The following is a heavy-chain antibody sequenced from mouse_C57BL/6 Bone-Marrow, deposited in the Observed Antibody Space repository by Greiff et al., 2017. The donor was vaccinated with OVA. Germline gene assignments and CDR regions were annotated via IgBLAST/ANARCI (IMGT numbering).Heavy chain of an antibody. D-gene: IGHD2-3*01. CDR2: IRNKANNHAT. CDR3: TRPYFGYYERVWFAY. V-gene: IGHV6-6*01. CDR1: GFTFSDAW. Sequence: EVQGVESGGGLVQPGGSMKLSCAASGFTFSDAWMDWVRQSPEKGLEWVAEIRNKANNHATYYAESVKGRFTISRDDSKSSVYLQMNSLRAEDTGIYYCTRPYFGYYERVWFAYWGQGTLVTVSA. J-gene: IGHJ3*01.